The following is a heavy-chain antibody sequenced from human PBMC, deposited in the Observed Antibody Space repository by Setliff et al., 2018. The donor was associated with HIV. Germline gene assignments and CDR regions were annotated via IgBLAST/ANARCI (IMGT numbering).Heavy chain of an antibody. CDR3: AREIYGGNSRPFDY. J-gene: IGHJ4*02. D-gene: IGHD4-17*01. Sequence: PSQTLSLTCTVSGGSISSYYWSWIRQPPGKGLEWIGYIYYSGSTNYNPSLKSRVTISVDTSKNQLSLKLNSVTAADTAMYFCAREIYGGNSRPFDYWGQGTLVTVSS. CDR2: IYYSGST. V-gene: IGHV4-59*01. CDR1: GGSISSYY.